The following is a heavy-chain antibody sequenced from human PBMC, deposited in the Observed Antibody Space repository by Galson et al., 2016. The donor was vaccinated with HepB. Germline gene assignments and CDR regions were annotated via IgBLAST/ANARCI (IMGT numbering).Heavy chain of an antibody. Sequence: SLRLSCAGSGFSFSSFWMNWVRQAPGRGLEWVGNIKQDGSETYYVGSVKGRVTISRDNAKNSVFLQMNSLRPEDEAVYYCAGGGGFLADVWGQGTTVTVSS. CDR2: IKQDGSET. J-gene: IGHJ6*02. V-gene: IGHV3-7*01. CDR3: AGGGGFLADV. CDR1: GFSFSSFW.